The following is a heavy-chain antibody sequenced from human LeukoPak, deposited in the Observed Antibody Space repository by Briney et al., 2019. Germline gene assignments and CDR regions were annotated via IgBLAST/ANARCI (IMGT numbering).Heavy chain of an antibody. J-gene: IGHJ4*02. V-gene: IGHV3-74*01. Sequence: PGGSLRLSCVASGFTFSNYWIHWVRQAPGKGVVWVSRINSDGRTTTYADSVRGRFTIFRDNANDTLYLQMNSLSAEDTAVYYCVRVSSEWEYFDQWGQGALVTVSS. D-gene: IGHD1-26*01. CDR2: INSDGRTT. CDR3: VRVSSEWEYFDQ. CDR1: GFTFSNYW.